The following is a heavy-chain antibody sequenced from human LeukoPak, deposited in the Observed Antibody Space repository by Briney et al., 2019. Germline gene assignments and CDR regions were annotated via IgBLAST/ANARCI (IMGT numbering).Heavy chain of an antibody. CDR1: GYTFTGYY. CDR2: INPNSGGT. D-gene: IGHD2-21*02. CDR3: ARDSDTYCGGDCYSFSWDY. Sequence: ASVKVSCKASGYTFTGYYMHWVRQAPGQGLEGMGWINPNSGGTNYAQKFQGRVTMTRDTSISTAYMELSRLRSDDTAVYYCARDSDTYCGGDCYSFSWDYWGQGTLVTVSS. J-gene: IGHJ4*02. V-gene: IGHV1-2*02.